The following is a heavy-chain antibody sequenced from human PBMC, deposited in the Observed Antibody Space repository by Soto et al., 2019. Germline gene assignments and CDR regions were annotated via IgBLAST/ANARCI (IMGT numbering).Heavy chain of an antibody. CDR2: IYYSGST. CDR1: GGSIRSAGYY. D-gene: IGHD3-9*01. CDR3: ARVRRGDILTGYLRYYFDY. Sequence: PSETLSLTCTVSGGSIRSAGYYWSWIRQHPGKGLEWIGYIYYSGSTYYNPSLKSRITISVDTSKNQFSLKLSSMTAADTAVYYCARVRRGDILTGYLRYYFDYWGQGTLVTVSS. V-gene: IGHV4-31*03. J-gene: IGHJ4*02.